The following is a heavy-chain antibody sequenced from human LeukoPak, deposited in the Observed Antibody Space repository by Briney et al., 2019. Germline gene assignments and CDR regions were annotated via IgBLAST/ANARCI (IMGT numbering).Heavy chain of an antibody. CDR2: ISGSGGST. CDR3: ARESGSHYQQLDY. Sequence: GGSLRLSCAASGFTFSSYALSWVRQAPGKGLECVSAISGSGGSTYSADSLKGRFTISRDNSKNTLYLQINSLRTDDTAIYYCARESGSHYQQLDYWGQGILVTVSS. D-gene: IGHD1-26*01. J-gene: IGHJ4*02. CDR1: GFTFSSYA. V-gene: IGHV3-23*01.